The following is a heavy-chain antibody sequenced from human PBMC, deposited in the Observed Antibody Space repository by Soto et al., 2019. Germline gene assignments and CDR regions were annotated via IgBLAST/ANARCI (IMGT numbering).Heavy chain of an antibody. CDR3: STSGYGGFDY. CDR1: GDSI. D-gene: IGHD5-12*01. CDR2: IHDNGDT. V-gene: IGHV4-59*03. J-gene: IGHJ4*02. Sequence: SETLSLTCTVSGDSIWGWIRQPPGKGLEWIGYIHDNGDTNYNPSLESRVTISVDTSRNQFSLRLRSVSTADTAIYYCSTSGYGGFDYWGQGVLVTVSS.